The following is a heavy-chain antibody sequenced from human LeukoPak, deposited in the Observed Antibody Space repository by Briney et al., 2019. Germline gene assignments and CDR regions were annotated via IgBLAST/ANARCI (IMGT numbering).Heavy chain of an antibody. CDR1: GGSFSGYY. CDR3: ATQTITTSGVVITVGPGYMDV. J-gene: IGHJ6*03. Sequence: SETLSLTCAVYGGSFSGYYWSWIRQPPGKGLEWIGEIDHSGSTNYNSSLKSRGTISVDTSKNQFSLKLSSVAAADTAVYYCATQTITTSGVVITVGPGYMDVWGKGTTVTVSS. D-gene: IGHD3-3*01. CDR2: IDHSGST. V-gene: IGHV4-34*01.